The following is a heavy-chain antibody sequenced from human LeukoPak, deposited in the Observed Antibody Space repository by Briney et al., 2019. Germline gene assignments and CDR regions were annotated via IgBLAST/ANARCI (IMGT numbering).Heavy chain of an antibody. D-gene: IGHD6-19*01. J-gene: IGHJ6*02. CDR3: ARDRSGSGWYYYYYGMDV. V-gene: IGHV3-7*04. CDR2: IKQDGSEK. Sequence: AGGSLRLSCAASGFTFSSYWMSWVRQAPGKGLEWVANIKQDGSEKYYVDSVEGRFTISRDNAKNSLYLQMNSLRAEDTAVYYCARDRSGSGWYYYYYGMDVWGQGTTVTVSS. CDR1: GFTFSSYW.